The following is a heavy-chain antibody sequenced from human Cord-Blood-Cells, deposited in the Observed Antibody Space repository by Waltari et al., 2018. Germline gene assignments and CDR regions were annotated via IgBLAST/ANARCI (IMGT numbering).Heavy chain of an antibody. CDR1: GYTFTSYA. CDR3: ARASILTGYYDY. J-gene: IGHJ4*02. V-gene: IGHV1-3*01. D-gene: IGHD3-9*01. CDR2: INAGNGNT. Sequence: QVQLVQSGAEVKKPGASVKVYCKASGYTFTSYAMHWLRQAPGQRLEWMGWINAGNGNTKYSQKFQGRVTITRDTSASTAYMELSSLRSEDTAVYYCARASILTGYYDYWGQGTLVTVSS.